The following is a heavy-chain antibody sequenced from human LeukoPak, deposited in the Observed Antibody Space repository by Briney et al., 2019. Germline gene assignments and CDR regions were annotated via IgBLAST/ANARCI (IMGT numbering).Heavy chain of an antibody. V-gene: IGHV3-30*09. CDR2: ISYDGSNK. CDR1: GFTFSSYA. CDR3: ARGLSSGWDDAFDI. J-gene: IGHJ3*02. D-gene: IGHD6-19*01. Sequence: GGSLRLSCAASGFTFSSYAMHWVRQAPGKGLEWVAVISYDGSNKYYADSVKGRFAIPRDNSKNTLYLQMNSLRAEDTAVYYCARGLSSGWDDAFDIWGQGTMVTVSS.